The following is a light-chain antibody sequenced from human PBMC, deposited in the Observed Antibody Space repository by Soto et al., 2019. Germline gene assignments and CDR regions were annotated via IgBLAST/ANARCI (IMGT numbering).Light chain of an antibody. CDR2: DAS. Sequence: EIVLTQSPGTLSLSPGERATLCCRPSQSVSSTYLAWYQQEPGQAPRLLIFDASNRATGIPARFSGRGSGIDFNLTISRLEPEDFAVYYCQQRNIWPPVTFGQGTRLEIK. CDR1: QSVSSTY. V-gene: IGKV3D-20*02. CDR3: QQRNIWPPVT. J-gene: IGKJ5*01.